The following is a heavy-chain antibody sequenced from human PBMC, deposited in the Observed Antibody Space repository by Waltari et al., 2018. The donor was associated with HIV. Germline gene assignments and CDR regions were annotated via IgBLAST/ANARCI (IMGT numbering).Heavy chain of an antibody. CDR2: IYYSGST. J-gene: IGHJ4*02. V-gene: IGHV4-39*01. D-gene: IGHD3-22*01. CDR3: ARHHSSGYLGFDY. CDR1: GGPITSGSYY. Sequence: QLQLQESGPGLVKPSETLSLTCTVSGGPITSGSYYWGWLRQPPGKGLEWIGSIYYSGSTYYNPSLKSRVTISVDTSKNQFSPKLSSVTAADTAVYCCARHHSSGYLGFDYWGQGTLVTVSS.